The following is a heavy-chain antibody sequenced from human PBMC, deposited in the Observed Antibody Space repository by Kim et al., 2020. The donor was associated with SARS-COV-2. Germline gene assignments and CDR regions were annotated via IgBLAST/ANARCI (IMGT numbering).Heavy chain of an antibody. V-gene: IGHV3-21*01. CDR2: ISSSSSYI. J-gene: IGHJ4*02. D-gene: IGHD6-6*01. Sequence: GGSLRLSCAASGFTFSSYSMNWVRQAPGKGLEWVSSISSSSSYIYYADSVKGRFTISRDNAKNSLYLQMNSLRAEDTAVYYCARGIAARPGVCLFDYWGQGTLVTVSS. CDR1: GFTFSSYS. CDR3: ARGIAARPGVCLFDY.